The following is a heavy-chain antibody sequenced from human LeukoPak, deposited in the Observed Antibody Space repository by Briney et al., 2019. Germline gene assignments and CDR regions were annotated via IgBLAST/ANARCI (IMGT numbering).Heavy chain of an antibody. D-gene: IGHD1-26*01. Sequence: PPETLSLTCTVSGYSISSGYYWGWIRQPPGKGLEWRGSIYHSGSTFYNPSLKSRVTISVETSKNQFSLKLSSVTAADTAVYYCASVGGSYFAFDIWGQGTMVTVSS. CDR3: ASVGGSYFAFDI. CDR1: GYSISSGYY. J-gene: IGHJ3*02. CDR2: IYHSGST. V-gene: IGHV4-38-2*02.